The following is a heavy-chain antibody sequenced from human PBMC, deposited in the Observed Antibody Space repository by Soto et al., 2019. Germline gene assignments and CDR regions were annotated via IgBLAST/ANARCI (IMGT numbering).Heavy chain of an antibody. Sequence: QITLKESGPTLVKPTQTLTLTCTFSGFSLSADGVGVGWIRQPPGKALEWLALIYWDDDKRYRPSLKSRLTITKDNSKNQVVLTMTNMDPVDTATYYCAHAYGGTSWPNDAFDVWGQGTVVTVSS. J-gene: IGHJ3*01. D-gene: IGHD2-2*01. V-gene: IGHV2-5*02. CDR2: IYWDDDK. CDR1: GFSLSADGVG. CDR3: AHAYGGTSWPNDAFDV.